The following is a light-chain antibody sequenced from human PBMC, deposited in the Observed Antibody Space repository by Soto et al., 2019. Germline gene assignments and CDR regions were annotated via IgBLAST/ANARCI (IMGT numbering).Light chain of an antibody. J-gene: IGLJ3*02. V-gene: IGLV2-14*03. Sequence: QSALTQSASVSGSPGQSITIYCTGTRSDVGGYNYVSWYQHHPGTAPKLIIYDVSNRPSGVSTRFSGSKSGNTASLTISGLQAEDEEDYSCSSYTSTNTWVFGGGTKVTVL. CDR3: SSYTSTNTWV. CDR1: RSDVGGYNY. CDR2: DVS.